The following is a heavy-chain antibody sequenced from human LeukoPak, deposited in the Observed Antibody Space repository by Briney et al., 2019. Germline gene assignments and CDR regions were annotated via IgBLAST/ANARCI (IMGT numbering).Heavy chain of an antibody. J-gene: IGHJ6*04. V-gene: IGHV3-7*03. CDR2: IKQDGSEK. CDR1: GFTFSSYW. D-gene: IGHD2-2*01. Sequence: GGSLRLSCAASGFTFSSYWMSWVRQAPRKGLEGVANIKQDGSEKYYVDSVKGRFTISRDNAKNSLYLQMNSLRAEDTAVYYCARDQGTSYYGMDVWGKGTTVTVSS. CDR3: ARDQGTSYYGMDV.